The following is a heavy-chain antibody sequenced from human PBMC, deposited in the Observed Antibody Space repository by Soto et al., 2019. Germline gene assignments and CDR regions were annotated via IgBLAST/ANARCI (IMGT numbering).Heavy chain of an antibody. CDR3: ARGYCSGGSCNGVRYFPH. CDR1: GYTFTSYD. D-gene: IGHD2-15*01. J-gene: IGHJ1*01. CDR2: MNPNSGNT. Sequence: GASVKVSCKASGYTFTSYDINWVRQATGQGLEWMGWMNPNSGNTGYAQKFQGRVTMTRNTSISTAYMELSSLRSEDTAVYYCARGYCSGGSCNGVRYFPHWGQGTLVTVSS. V-gene: IGHV1-8*01.